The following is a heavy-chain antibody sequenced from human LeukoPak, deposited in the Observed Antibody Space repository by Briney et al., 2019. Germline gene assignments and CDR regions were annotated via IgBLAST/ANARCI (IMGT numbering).Heavy chain of an antibody. CDR1: GYTFTGYY. CDR3: AKDGARWY. D-gene: IGHD3-16*01. Sequence: ASAKVSCKSSGYTFTGYYMPWVRPAPGQGLEWMGWINPNTGGTNYAQTFQGRVTMTRDTSISTAYMELSRLRSDDTAVYYCAKDGARWYWGQGTLVTVSS. CDR2: INPNTGGT. V-gene: IGHV1-2*02. J-gene: IGHJ4*02.